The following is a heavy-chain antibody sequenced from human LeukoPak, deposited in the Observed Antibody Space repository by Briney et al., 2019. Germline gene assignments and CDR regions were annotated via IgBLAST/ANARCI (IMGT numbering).Heavy chain of an antibody. V-gene: IGHV4-4*09. Sequence: SETPSLTCTVSGGSISSYYWNWIRQPPGKGLEWIGYIYTSGSTNYNPSLKSRVTISLDTSKNQFSLKLSSVTAADTAVYYCARRRPEAFDIWGKGTMVTVSS. CDR3: ARRRPEAFDI. CDR1: GGSISSYY. J-gene: IGHJ3*02. CDR2: IYTSGST.